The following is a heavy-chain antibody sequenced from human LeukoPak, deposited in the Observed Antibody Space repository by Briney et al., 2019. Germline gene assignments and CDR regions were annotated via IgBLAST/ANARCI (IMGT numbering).Heavy chain of an antibody. CDR2: ISGSGGST. D-gene: IGHD4-23*01. J-gene: IGHJ4*02. CDR1: GFTFSSYT. CDR3: ARHYGANSIRVYFGV. V-gene: IGHV3-23*01. Sequence: GGSLPLTRAASGFTFSSYTMSWVRQAPGKGLEWVSAISGSGGSTYYADSVKGRFTISRDNSKSMLYLQMNSLRAEDTAVYYCARHYGANSIRVYFGVWGQTTLVTVSS.